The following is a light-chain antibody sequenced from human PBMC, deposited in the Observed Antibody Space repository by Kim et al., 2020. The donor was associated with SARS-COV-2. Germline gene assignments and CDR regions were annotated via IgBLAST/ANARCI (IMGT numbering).Light chain of an antibody. CDR3: QQRSNWPIT. CDR2: HAS. Sequence: LSPGERATLACRASQNIGIYLAWYQQKPGQAPRLLIYHASNGATGIPARFSGSGSGTDFTLTISSLEPEDFAVYYCQQRSNWPITFGQGTRLEIK. J-gene: IGKJ5*01. CDR1: QNIGIY. V-gene: IGKV3-11*01.